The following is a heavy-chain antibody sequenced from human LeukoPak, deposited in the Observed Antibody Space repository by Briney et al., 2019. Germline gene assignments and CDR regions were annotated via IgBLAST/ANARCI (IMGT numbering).Heavy chain of an antibody. CDR1: GWPFSGYY. Sequence: SEPLSLTCAVYGWPFSGYYWRWIRQPPRKGLKWIGEINHSGSTNYNPSLKSRVTISVDTSKNQFSLKLSSVTAADTAVYYCARGLRLPMVRGTFDYWGQGTLVTVSS. J-gene: IGHJ4*02. CDR2: INHSGST. CDR3: ARGLRLPMVRGTFDY. V-gene: IGHV4-34*01. D-gene: IGHD3-10*01.